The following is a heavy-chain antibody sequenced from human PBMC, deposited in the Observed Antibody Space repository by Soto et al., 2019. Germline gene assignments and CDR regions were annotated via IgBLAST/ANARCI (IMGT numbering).Heavy chain of an antibody. Sequence: GGSLRLSCAASGFTFDDYAMHWVRQAPGKGLEWVSGISWNSGSIGYADSVKGRFTISRDNAKNSLYLQMNSLRAEDTALYYRAKDIKAAAGMIYYYYGMDVWGQGTTVTVSS. D-gene: IGHD6-13*01. CDR3: AKDIKAAAGMIYYYYGMDV. CDR2: ISWNSGSI. CDR1: GFTFDDYA. J-gene: IGHJ6*02. V-gene: IGHV3-9*01.